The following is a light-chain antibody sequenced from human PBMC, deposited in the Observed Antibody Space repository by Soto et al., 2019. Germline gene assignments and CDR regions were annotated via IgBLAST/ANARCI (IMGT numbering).Light chain of an antibody. CDR2: GAS. Sequence: EIVMTHYTAYLSVSPGDRATLSCRATQSILRNLAWYQHKPGQPPRLLIYGASTRATGIPGRFSGSGSGTEFTLTINGLQSEHFALYWCQQYDNWPPTFGQGTKVDTK. CDR1: QSILRN. CDR3: QQYDNWPPT. V-gene: IGKV3-15*01. J-gene: IGKJ1*01.